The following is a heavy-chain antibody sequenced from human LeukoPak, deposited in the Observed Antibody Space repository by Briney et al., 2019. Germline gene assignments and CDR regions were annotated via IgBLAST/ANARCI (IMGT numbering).Heavy chain of an antibody. J-gene: IGHJ4*02. Sequence: SETLSLTCTVSGASISIISYYWGWIRQPPGKGLEWIGTIYNSGSTYYNPSLKSRVTISVDTSRNHFSLKLNSVTAADTAIYYCARADGSYSTTGDCFDYWGQGTLVTVSS. CDR2: IYNSGST. D-gene: IGHD1-26*01. CDR3: ARADGSYSTTGDCFDY. CDR1: GASISIISYY. V-gene: IGHV4-39*07.